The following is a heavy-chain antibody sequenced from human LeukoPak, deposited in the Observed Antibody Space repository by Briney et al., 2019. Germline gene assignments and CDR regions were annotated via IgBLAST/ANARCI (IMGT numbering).Heavy chain of an antibody. CDR2: INHSGST. Sequence: GSLRLSCAASGFIVSSNHMSWIRQPPGKGLEWIGEINHSGSTNYNPSLKSRVTISVDTSKNQFSLKLSSVTAADTAVYYCARGPRYSSSWSLGGWFDPWGQGTLVTVSS. J-gene: IGHJ5*02. CDR1: GFIVSSNH. V-gene: IGHV4-34*01. CDR3: ARGPRYSSSWSLGGWFDP. D-gene: IGHD6-13*01.